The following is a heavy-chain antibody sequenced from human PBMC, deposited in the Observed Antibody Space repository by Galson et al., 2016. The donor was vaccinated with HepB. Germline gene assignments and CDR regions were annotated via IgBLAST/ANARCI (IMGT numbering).Heavy chain of an antibody. Sequence: SLRLSCAASGFTFRNYSMTWVRQAPGKGLEWVSSITSSSRDIYYADSLKGRFTVSRDNATNSLYLQMNGLRAEDTAVYYCARDRSPSEPLGPDYWGQGTLVTVSP. CDR3: ARDRSPSEPLGPDY. CDR2: ITSSSRDI. J-gene: IGHJ4*02. V-gene: IGHV3-21*01. CDR1: GFTFRNYS. D-gene: IGHD7-27*01.